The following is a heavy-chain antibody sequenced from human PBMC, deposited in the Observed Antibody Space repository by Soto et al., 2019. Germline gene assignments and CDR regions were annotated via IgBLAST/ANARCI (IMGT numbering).Heavy chain of an antibody. Sequence: SETLSLTCTVSGASITSGGYFWTWIRQHPGKGLEWIGYIYYSGSTYYNTSLKSRVTMSVDTSKKQISLKLSYVTAADTAMYYCARFAGATSDVWGQGTLVT. CDR3: ARFAGATSDV. V-gene: IGHV4-31*03. CDR2: IYYSGST. D-gene: IGHD3-10*01. CDR1: GASITSGGYF. J-gene: IGHJ4*02.